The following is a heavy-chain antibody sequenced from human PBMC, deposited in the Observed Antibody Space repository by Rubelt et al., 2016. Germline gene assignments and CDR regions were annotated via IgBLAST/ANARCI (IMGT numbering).Heavy chain of an antibody. Sequence: EVQLLESGGGLVQPGGSLRLSCAASGFTFSSYAMSWVRQAPGKGLEWVSSISSSSSYIYYADSVKGRFTISRDNAKNSLYLQMNSLRAEDTAVYYCARDLGSYSSSSDDFDYWGQGTLVTVSS. CDR2: ISSSSSYI. V-gene: IGHV3-21*01. J-gene: IGHJ4*02. D-gene: IGHD6-6*01. CDR1: GFTFSSYA. CDR3: ARDLGSYSSSSDDFDY.